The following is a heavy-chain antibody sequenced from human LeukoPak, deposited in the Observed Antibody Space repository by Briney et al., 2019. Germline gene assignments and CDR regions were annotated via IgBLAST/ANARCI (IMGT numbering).Heavy chain of an antibody. CDR1: GFTFSNYA. Sequence: GGSLRLSCAAYGFTFSNYAMNWVRQAPGKGLEWLSYISSGSTVIYYADSVKGRFTISRDNAKNSLYLQMNSLRAEDTAVYYCALGATTFAFDIWGQGTMVTVSS. J-gene: IGHJ3*02. CDR3: ALGATTFAFDI. D-gene: IGHD1-26*01. CDR2: ISSGSTVI. V-gene: IGHV3-48*04.